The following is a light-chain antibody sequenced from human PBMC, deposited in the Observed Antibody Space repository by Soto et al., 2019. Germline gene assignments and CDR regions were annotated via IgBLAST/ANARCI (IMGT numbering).Light chain of an antibody. J-gene: IGKJ1*01. CDR3: QQSYSFPQT. V-gene: IGKV1-39*01. CDR1: QSISSW. CDR2: AAF. Sequence: DIQMTQSPSTLSASLGDRVTISCRASQSISSWLAWYQQKPGKAPKLLIHAAFNLQSGVPSRFSGSGSGTDFTLTISSLQPEDFATYYCQQSYSFPQTFGQGTKVDIK.